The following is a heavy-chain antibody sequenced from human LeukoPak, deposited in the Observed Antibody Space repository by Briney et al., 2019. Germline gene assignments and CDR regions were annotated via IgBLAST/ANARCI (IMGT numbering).Heavy chain of an antibody. CDR3: ARDYIAYDPLDY. CDR1: GFTFSSYD. Sequence: GGSLRLSCAASGFTFSSYDMNWVRQAPGKGLEWASSISSRSTSIYYADSVKGRFAISRDNAKNSLYLQMNSLRAEDTAVYWCARDYIAYDPLDYWGQGTLVTVSS. D-gene: IGHD3-3*01. CDR2: ISSRSTSI. J-gene: IGHJ4*02. V-gene: IGHV3-21*01.